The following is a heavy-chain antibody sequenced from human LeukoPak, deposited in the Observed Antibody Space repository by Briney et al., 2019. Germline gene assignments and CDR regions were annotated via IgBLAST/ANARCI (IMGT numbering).Heavy chain of an antibody. CDR2: ISGSGGST. J-gene: IGHJ5*02. CDR1: GFTFSSYA. D-gene: IGHD3-3*01. CDR3: AKSDFWSGYNWFDR. Sequence: GSLRLSCAASGFTFSSYAMSWVRQAPGKGLEWVSAISGSGGSTYYADSVKGRFTISRDNSKNTLYLQMNRLRAEDTAVYYCAKSDFWSGYNWFDRWGQGTLVTVSS. V-gene: IGHV3-23*01.